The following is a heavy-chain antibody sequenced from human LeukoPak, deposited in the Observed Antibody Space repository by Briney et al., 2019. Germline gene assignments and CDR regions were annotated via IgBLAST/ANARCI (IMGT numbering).Heavy chain of an antibody. D-gene: IGHD4-17*01. CDR1: GGSISNSSFY. CDR2: IYYSGST. J-gene: IGHJ4*02. CDR3: ARHPKSASLKKRGPPNQLVYMTTVTTFDY. Sequence: PSETLSLTCTVSGGSISNSSFYWGWIRQPPGRGLEWIGSIYYSGSTYNNPSLKSRVIISVDTSKNQFSLKLTSVTAADTAVYYCARHPKSASLKKRGPPNQLVYMTTVTTFDYWGQGTLVIVSS. V-gene: IGHV4-39*01.